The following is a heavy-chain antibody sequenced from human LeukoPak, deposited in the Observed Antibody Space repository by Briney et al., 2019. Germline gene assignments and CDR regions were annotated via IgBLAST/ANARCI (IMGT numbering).Heavy chain of an antibody. J-gene: IGHJ4*02. CDR1: GFTFSSYS. CDR2: ISSSSSYI. V-gene: IGHV3-21*01. Sequence: GGSLRLSCAASGFTFSSYSMNWVRQAPGKGLEWVSSISSSSSYIYYADSVKGRFTISRDNAKNSLYLQMNSLRAEDTAVYYCARSLRSITIFGVVPYFDYWGQGTLVTVSS. CDR3: ARSLRSITIFGVVPYFDY. D-gene: IGHD3-3*01.